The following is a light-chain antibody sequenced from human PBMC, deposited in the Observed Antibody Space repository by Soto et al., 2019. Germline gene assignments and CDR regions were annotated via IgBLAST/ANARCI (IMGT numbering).Light chain of an antibody. V-gene: IGLV2-14*01. J-gene: IGLJ1*01. CDR2: EVS. CDR1: SSDVGGYNY. Sequence: HSVLTQPPSASGSPGQSVAISCTGTSSDVGGYNYVSWYQQHPGKAPKLMIYEVSDRPSGISSRFSGSKSGNTASLTISGLQTEDEADYYCSSYTSTSTLFGTGTKVTVL. CDR3: SSYTSTSTL.